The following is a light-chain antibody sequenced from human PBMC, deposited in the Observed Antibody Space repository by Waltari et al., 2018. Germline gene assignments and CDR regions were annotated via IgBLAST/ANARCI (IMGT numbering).Light chain of an antibody. J-gene: IGKJ3*01. CDR2: GAS. Sequence: ELVLTQSPGTLSLSTGERATLSCRASQSVSSSYLAWYQHKPGQEPRLLIYGASSRATGIPDRFSGSGSGTDFTITISRLEPEDFAVYYCQQYVLSPFTFGPGTKVDIK. V-gene: IGKV3-20*01. CDR3: QQYVLSPFT. CDR1: QSVSSSY.